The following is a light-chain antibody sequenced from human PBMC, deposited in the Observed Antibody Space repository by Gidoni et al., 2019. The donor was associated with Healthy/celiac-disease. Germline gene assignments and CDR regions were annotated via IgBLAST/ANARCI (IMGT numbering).Light chain of an antibody. CDR2: ASS. J-gene: IGKJ4*01. V-gene: IGKV1-39*01. CDR1: QGSSNK. CDR3: QQSDSSPLLT. Sequence: DIQMNQSPSSLSAAVGGRVTITCRASQGSSNKLNWYQQQPGKTPKLLISASSSLQSGIPSRFSDSGSGADSALTISSLQPEDFASYYCQQSDSSPLLTFGGGTKVEIK.